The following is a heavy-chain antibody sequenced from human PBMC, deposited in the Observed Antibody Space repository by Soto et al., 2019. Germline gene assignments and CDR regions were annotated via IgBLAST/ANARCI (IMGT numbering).Heavy chain of an antibody. V-gene: IGHV4-59*01. D-gene: IGHD5-18*01. J-gene: IGHJ4*02. CDR1: GGSISSYY. CDR3: ARDRDSYADY. Sequence: PSETLSLTCTVSGGSISSYYWSWIRQPPGKGLEWIGYIYYSGSTNYNPSRKSRVTISVDTSKNQFSLKLSSVTAADTAVYYCARDRDSYADYWGQGTLVTVSS. CDR2: IYYSGST.